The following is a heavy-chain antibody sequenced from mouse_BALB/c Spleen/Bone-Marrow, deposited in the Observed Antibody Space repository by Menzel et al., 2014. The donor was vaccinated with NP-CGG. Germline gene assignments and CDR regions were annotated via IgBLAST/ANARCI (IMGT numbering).Heavy chain of an antibody. CDR1: GFTFTSYW. J-gene: IGHJ4*01. D-gene: IGHD2-1*01. V-gene: IGHV1S81*02. CDR2: INPSNGRT. CDR3: ARDGNYRYAMDY. Sequence: QVQLQQSGDELVKPGASVKLSCMASGFTFTSYWIHWVKQRPGQGPEWIGEINPSNGRTNYNEKFKRKATLTEDKSSSTAYMQLSSLTSEDSAVYYRARDGNYRYAMDYWGQGTSVTVSS.